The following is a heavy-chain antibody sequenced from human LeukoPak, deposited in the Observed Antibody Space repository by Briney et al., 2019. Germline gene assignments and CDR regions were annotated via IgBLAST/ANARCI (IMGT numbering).Heavy chain of an antibody. Sequence: SETLSLTCTVSGGSISSYYWSWIRQPPGKGLEWIGYIYTSGSTNYNPSLKSRVTISVDTSKNQFSLKLSSVTAADTAGYYCARRRGYCSSTSCYPYYYYYYYMDVWGKGTTVTVSS. CDR1: GGSISSYY. V-gene: IGHV4-4*09. CDR2: IYTSGST. D-gene: IGHD2-2*01. CDR3: ARRRGYCSSTSCYPYYYYYYYMDV. J-gene: IGHJ6*03.